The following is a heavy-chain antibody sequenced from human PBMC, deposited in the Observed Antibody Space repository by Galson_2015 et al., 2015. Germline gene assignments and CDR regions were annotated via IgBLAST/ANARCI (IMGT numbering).Heavy chain of an antibody. D-gene: IGHD6-13*01. CDR1: GYSFAAYW. Sequence: QSGAEVKKPGESLKISCKGSGYSFAAYWIGWVRQMPGKGLEWMGNIYPGDSDTRYSPSFQGQVTISVDKSISTAYLQWSSLKASDTAMYYCARRYSSSWSDFDSWGQGTLVTVSS. CDR3: ARRYSSSWSDFDS. V-gene: IGHV5-51*01. CDR2: IYPGDSDT. J-gene: IGHJ4*02.